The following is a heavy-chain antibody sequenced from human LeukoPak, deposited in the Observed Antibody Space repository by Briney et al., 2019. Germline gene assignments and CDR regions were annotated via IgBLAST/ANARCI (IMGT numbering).Heavy chain of an antibody. CDR1: GGSISSYY. CDR2: IYYSGST. D-gene: IGHD1-26*01. V-gene: IGHV4-59*08. J-gene: IGHJ4*02. Sequence: SETLSLTCTVSGGSISSYYWSWIRRPPGKGLEWIGYIYYSGSTNYNPSLKSRVTISVDTSKNQFSLKLSSVTAADTAVYYCARGARGSYSYWGQGTLVTVSS. CDR3: ARGARGSYSY.